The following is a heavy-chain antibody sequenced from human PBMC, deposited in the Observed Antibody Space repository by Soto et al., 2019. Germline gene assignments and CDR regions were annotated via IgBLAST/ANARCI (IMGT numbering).Heavy chain of an antibody. CDR1: GGTFSSYT. CDR3: AREDSSGWYRGAFDI. CDR2: IIPILGIA. J-gene: IGHJ3*02. Sequence: EASVKVSCKASGGTFSSYTISWVRQAPGQGLEWMGRIIPILGIANYAQKFQGRVTITADKSTSTAYMELSSLRSEDTAVYYCAREDSSGWYRGAFDIWGQGTMVTVSS. D-gene: IGHD6-19*01. V-gene: IGHV1-69*04.